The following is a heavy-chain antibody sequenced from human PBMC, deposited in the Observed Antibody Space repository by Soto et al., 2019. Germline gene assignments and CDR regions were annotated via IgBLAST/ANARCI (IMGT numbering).Heavy chain of an antibody. CDR2: IYYSGST. CDR3: AREWLYGSGGSCYQSFDV. D-gene: IGHD2-15*01. CDR1: GGSVSSGSYY. J-gene: IGHJ1*01. V-gene: IGHV4-61*01. Sequence: ENLSLRSTVSGGSVSSGSYYWSWIRQPPGKGLEWIGYIYYSGSTNYNPSLRSRVTISVDTSKNQFSLKLSSVTAADTAVYYCAREWLYGSGGSCYQSFDVWGQRTLVTVSS.